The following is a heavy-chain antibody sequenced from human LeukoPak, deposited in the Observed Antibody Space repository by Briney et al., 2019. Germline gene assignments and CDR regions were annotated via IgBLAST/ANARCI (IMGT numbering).Heavy chain of an antibody. CDR3: ALGAAFDI. CDR2: IYYSGTT. Sequence: PSETLSLTCTVSGGSISSSSFYWGWIRQSPGKGLEWIGSIYYSGTTYYNPSLKSRLTISVDTSKNQFSLRLTSVTPADTAVYYCALGAAFDIWGQGTMVTVSS. V-gene: IGHV4-39*07. J-gene: IGHJ3*02. CDR1: GGSISSSSFY.